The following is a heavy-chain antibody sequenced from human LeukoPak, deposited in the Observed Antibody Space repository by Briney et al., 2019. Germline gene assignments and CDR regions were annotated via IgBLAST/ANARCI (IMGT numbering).Heavy chain of an antibody. J-gene: IGHJ5*02. CDR3: AIPQGDYYDSSGYYGWFDP. D-gene: IGHD3-22*01. CDR1: GGTFSSYA. Sequence: GASVKVSCKASGGTFSSYAISWVRQAPGQGLEWMGGIIPIFGTANYAQKFQGRVTITADKSTSTAYMELSSLRSEDTAVYYCAIPQGDYYDSSGYYGWFDPWGQGTLVTVSS. CDR2: IIPIFGTA. V-gene: IGHV1-69*06.